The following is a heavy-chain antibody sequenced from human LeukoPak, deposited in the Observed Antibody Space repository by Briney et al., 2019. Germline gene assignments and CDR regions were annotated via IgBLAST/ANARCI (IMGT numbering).Heavy chain of an antibody. J-gene: IGHJ4*02. V-gene: IGHV4-61*02. CDR2: IYASGST. CDR1: GGSTSIGSYY. D-gene: IGHD1-26*01. Sequence: PSQTLSLTCTVSGGSTSIGSYYWNWIRQPAGKGLEWIGRIYASGSTNYNPSLKSRVTMSVDTSKNQFSLKLNSVTAADTAVYYCARGRSGSHLGDYWGQGTLVTVSS. CDR3: ARGRSGSHLGDY.